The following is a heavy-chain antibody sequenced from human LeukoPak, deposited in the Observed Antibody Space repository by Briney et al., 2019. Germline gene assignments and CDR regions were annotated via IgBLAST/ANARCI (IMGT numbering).Heavy chain of an antibody. Sequence: GGSLRLSCAASGFPFSTYAMSWVRQAPGKGLEWVSVITGSGGFTQYADSVKGRFTISRDNSKNTVYPQMNSLRVEDTALYYCVRSLDYWGQGTLVTVSS. CDR1: GFPFSTYA. V-gene: IGHV3-23*01. J-gene: IGHJ4*02. CDR3: VRSLDY. CDR2: ITGSGGFT.